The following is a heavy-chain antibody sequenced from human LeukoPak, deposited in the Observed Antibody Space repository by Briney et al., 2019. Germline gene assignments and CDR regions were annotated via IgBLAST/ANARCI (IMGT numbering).Heavy chain of an antibody. CDR1: GGSISSYY. CDR2: IYYSGST. J-gene: IGHJ4*02. Sequence: SETLSLTCTVSGGSISSYYWSWIRQPPGKGLEWIGYIYYSGSTNYNPSLKSRVTISVDTSKNQFSLKLSSVTAADTAVYYCARGGASSSSRGGPVDYWGQGTLVTVSS. D-gene: IGHD6-6*01. CDR3: ARGGASSSSRGGPVDY. V-gene: IGHV4-59*01.